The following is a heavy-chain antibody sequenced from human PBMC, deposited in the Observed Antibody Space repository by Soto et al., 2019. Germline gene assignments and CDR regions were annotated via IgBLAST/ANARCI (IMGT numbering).Heavy chain of an antibody. CDR3: AREDSSGWSTRGAFDI. CDR1: GYTFTGYY. D-gene: IGHD6-19*01. CDR2: INPNSGGT. J-gene: IGHJ3*02. Sequence: QVQLVQSGAEVKKPGASVKVSCKASGYTFTGYYMHWVRQAPGQGLEWMGWINPNSGGTNYAQKFQGWVTMTRDTSISTAYMELSRLRSDDTAVYYCAREDSSGWSTRGAFDIWGQGTMVTVSS. V-gene: IGHV1-2*04.